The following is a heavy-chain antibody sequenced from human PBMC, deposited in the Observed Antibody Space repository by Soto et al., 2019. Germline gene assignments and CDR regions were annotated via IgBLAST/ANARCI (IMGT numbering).Heavy chain of an antibody. D-gene: IGHD2-15*01. CDR1: GYTFTSYG. J-gene: IGHJ6*02. V-gene: IGHV1-18*04. Sequence: QVQLLQSGAEVKKPGASVKVSCKASGYTFTSYGIRWVRQATGQGREWRGWISAYNGNTNYAQKIQGRVNMTTDTSTSTAYMELRRLISDDTAVYYCARMVFSLGVVAAKDYSYGMDVWGQGTTVTVSS. CDR2: ISAYNGNT. CDR3: ARMVFSLGVVAAKDYSYGMDV.